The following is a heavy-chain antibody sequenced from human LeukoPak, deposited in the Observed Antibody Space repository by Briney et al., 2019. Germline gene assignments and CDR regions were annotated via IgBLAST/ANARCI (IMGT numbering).Heavy chain of an antibody. D-gene: IGHD2-15*01. CDR3: VKGHSRSSSSCFPNYYYYMDV. J-gene: IGHJ6*03. CDR2: ISWNSGSI. CDR1: GFTFEEHA. V-gene: IGHV3-9*01. Sequence: GRSLRLSCAGSGFTFEEHAMHWVRQAPGKGLEWVSGISWNSGSIAYADSVKGRFAISRDNAKNLLFLQMSSLRAADTALYYCVKGHSRSSSSCFPNYYYYMDVWGTGTTVTVSS.